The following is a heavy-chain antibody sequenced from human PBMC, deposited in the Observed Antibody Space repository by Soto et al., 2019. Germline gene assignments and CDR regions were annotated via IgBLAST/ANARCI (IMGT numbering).Heavy chain of an antibody. CDR2: ISSSGSTI. J-gene: IGHJ6*02. CDR3: ARRSSSGWPYYYYYGMDV. Sequence: LSLSCAASGFTFSSYEMNWVRQAPGKGLEWVSYISSSGSTIYYADSVKGRFTISRDNAKNSLYLQMNSLRAEDTAVYYCARRSSSGWPYYYYYGMDVWGQGTTVTVSS. CDR1: GFTFSSYE. V-gene: IGHV3-48*03. D-gene: IGHD6-19*01.